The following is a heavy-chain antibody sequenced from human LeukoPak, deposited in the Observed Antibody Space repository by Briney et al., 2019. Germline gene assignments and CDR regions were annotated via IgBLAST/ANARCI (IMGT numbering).Heavy chain of an antibody. D-gene: IGHD6-13*01. CDR1: GGTFSSYA. CDR3: AILGPGIAAADKLMIFDY. CDR2: IIPIFGTA. V-gene: IGHV1-69*01. Sequence: SVKVSFKASGGTFSSYAISWLRQAPGQGLEWMGGIIPIFGTANYAQKFQGRVTITADESTSTAYMELSSLRSEDTAVYYCAILGPGIAAADKLMIFDYWGQGTLVTVSS. J-gene: IGHJ4*02.